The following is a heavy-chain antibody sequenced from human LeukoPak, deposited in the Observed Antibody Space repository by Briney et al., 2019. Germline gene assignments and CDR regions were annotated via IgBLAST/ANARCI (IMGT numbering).Heavy chain of an antibody. V-gene: IGHV4-34*01. CDR2: IYYSGST. J-gene: IGHJ3*02. Sequence: SETLSLTCAVYGGSFTGYYWSWIRQPPGKGLEWIGSIYYSGSTYYNPSLKSRVTISVDTSKNQFSLKPSSVTAADTAVYYCARHRVVVVPAVDDAFDTWGQGTMVTVSS. D-gene: IGHD2-2*01. CDR3: ARHRVVVVPAVDDAFDT. CDR1: GGSFTGYY.